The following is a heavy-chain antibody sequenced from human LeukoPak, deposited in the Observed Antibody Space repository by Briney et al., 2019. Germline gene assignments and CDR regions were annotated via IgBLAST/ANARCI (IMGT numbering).Heavy chain of an antibody. V-gene: IGHV3-7*01. CDR3: ARVEDTDGYNPLHFDY. Sequence: QPGGSLRLSCAASGFTFSSYWMSWVRQAPGKELEWVANIKQDGSEKYYVDSVKGRFTISRDNAKNSLYLQMNSLRAEDTAVYYCARVEDTDGYNPLHFDYWGQGTLVTVSS. J-gene: IGHJ4*02. CDR2: IKQDGSEK. CDR1: GFTFSSYW. D-gene: IGHD5-24*01.